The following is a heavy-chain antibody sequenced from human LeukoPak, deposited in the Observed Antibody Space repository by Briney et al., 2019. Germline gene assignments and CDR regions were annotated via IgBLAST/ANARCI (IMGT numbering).Heavy chain of an antibody. CDR2: FTGSGGST. CDR1: GFTFSNYA. V-gene: IGHV3-23*01. Sequence: GGSLRLSCAASGFTFSNYAVGWVSQAPGKGLEWVSTFTGSGGSTYYADSVKGRFTISRDNSKNTLYLQMNSLRAEDTAVYYCAKGSRSGGSYYFDYWGRGTLVTVSS. CDR3: AKGSRSGGSYYFDY. J-gene: IGHJ4*02. D-gene: IGHD2-15*01.